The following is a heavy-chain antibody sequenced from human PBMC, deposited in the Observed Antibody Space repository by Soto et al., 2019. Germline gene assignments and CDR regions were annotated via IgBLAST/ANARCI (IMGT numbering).Heavy chain of an antibody. Sequence: PGGSLRLSCAASGFTFSSYAMHWVRQAQGKGLEWVAVISYDGSNKYYADSVKGRFTISRDNSKNTLYLQMNSLRAEDTAVYYCAREQVPTLYNWSYPTWPSEYFQHWGQGTLVTVSS. V-gene: IGHV3-30-3*01. CDR1: GFTFSSYA. D-gene: IGHD1-7*01. J-gene: IGHJ1*01. CDR2: ISYDGSNK. CDR3: AREQVPTLYNWSYPTWPSEYFQH.